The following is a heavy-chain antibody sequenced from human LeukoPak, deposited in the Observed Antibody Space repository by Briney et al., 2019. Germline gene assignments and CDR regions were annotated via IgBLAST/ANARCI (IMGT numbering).Heavy chain of an antibody. J-gene: IGHJ6*03. V-gene: IGHV4-34*01. CDR1: GGSFNGHH. CDR2: IKHSGST. D-gene: IGHD4-17*01. Sequence: SETLSLTCAVYGGSFNGHHWTWIRQAPGKGLEWIGEIKHSGSTNYNPSLKSRVTISVDTSKNHFSPKLSPVTAADTALYYCAGGTTVTTFQAGTYYYYYIDVWGKGTTVAVSS. CDR3: AGGTTVTTFQAGTYYYYYIDV.